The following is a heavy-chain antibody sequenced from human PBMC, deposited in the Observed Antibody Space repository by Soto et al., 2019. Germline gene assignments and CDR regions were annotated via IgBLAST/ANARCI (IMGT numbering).Heavy chain of an antibody. Sequence: VESVTISCEASAYTFTRYWIMWVLQMPGKGLQWMRRIDPSDSYTNYGPSFQGHVTISADKSISTAYLQWSSLKASDTAMYYCTRRPADYGDYSNYHYGMDGWGQGTTVTISS. D-gene: IGHD4-17*01. CDR3: TRRPADYGDYSNYHYGMDG. V-gene: IGHV5-10-1*01. J-gene: IGHJ6*01. CDR2: IDPSDSYT. CDR1: AYTFTRYW.